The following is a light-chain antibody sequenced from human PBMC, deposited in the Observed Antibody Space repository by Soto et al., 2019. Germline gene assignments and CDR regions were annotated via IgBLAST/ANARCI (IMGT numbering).Light chain of an antibody. CDR1: SSDVGTYTR. J-gene: IGLJ3*02. CDR2: GGS. CDR3: TSPTISSTWV. V-gene: IGLV2-18*02. Sequence: QSALTQPPSVSGSPGQSVTISCTGTSSDVGTYTRVSWYQQPPGTAPKLVIYGGSNRPSGVPDRFSGSRSANTASLTISGLQAEDEADYYCTSPTISSTWVYGGGTKLTVL.